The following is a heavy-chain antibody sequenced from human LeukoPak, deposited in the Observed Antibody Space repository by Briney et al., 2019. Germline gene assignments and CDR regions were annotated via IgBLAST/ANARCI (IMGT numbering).Heavy chain of an antibody. CDR1: GFTFSSYA. J-gene: IGHJ4*02. CDR2: ISGSGGST. V-gene: IGHV3-23*01. CDR3: AKDSTRYCSSTSCYYDY. D-gene: IGHD2-2*01. Sequence: GGSLRLSCAASGFTFSSYAVSWVRQAPGKGLEWVSAISGSGGSTYYADSVKGRFTISRDNSKNTLYLQMNSLRAEDTAVYYCAKDSTRYCSSTSCYYDYWGQGTLVTVSS.